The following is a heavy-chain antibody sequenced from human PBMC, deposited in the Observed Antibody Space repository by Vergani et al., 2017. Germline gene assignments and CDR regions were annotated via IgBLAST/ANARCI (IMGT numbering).Heavy chain of an antibody. D-gene: IGHD3-16*01. J-gene: IGHJ4*02. V-gene: IGHV1-69*02. CDR3: ATGDGGLSR. CDR1: GGTFPSYT. CDR2: FIPTTGKA. Sequence: QVPPLQSGAEVRKPGSSVNVSCKASGGTFPSYTINWVRQVPGQGLEWLARFIPTTGKAFYAQKLQDRVTFTADTSRGIAYMDLSSLKYEDAAIYYCATGDGGLSRWGQGTLVTVSS.